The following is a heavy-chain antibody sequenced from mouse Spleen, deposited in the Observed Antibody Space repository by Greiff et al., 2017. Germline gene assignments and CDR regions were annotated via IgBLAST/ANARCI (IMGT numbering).Heavy chain of an antibody. V-gene: IGHV1-53*01. Sequence: QVQLKQPGTELVKPGASVELSCKASGYTFTSYWMHWVKQRPGQGLEWIGNINPSNGGTNYNEKFKSKATLTVDKSSSTAYMQLSSLTSEDSAVYYCARSDYVTYYAMDYWGQGTSVTVSS. J-gene: IGHJ4*01. D-gene: IGHD1-1*01. CDR2: INPSNGGT. CDR1: GYTFTSYW. CDR3: ARSDYVTYYAMDY.